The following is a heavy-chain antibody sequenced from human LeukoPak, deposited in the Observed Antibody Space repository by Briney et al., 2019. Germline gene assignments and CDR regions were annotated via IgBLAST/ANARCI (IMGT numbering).Heavy chain of an antibody. Sequence: SETLSLTCTVSGDSISPYYWSWIRQPPGKGLEWIGYISYSGTTNYNPSLKSRVTLSVHTPQNHFSLSLTSVTAADTAVYYCARHGQSTVLSHFDSWGQGTLVTVSS. CDR2: ISYSGTT. CDR3: ARHGQSTVLSHFDS. D-gene: IGHD5/OR15-5a*01. J-gene: IGHJ4*02. V-gene: IGHV4-59*08. CDR1: GDSISPYY.